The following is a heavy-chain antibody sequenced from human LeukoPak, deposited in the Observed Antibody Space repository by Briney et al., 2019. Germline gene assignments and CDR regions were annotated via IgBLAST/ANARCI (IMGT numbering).Heavy chain of an antibody. CDR1: GYTLTELS. V-gene: IGHV1-24*01. Sequence: ASVRVSCKVSGYTLTELSMHWVRQAPGKGLEWMGGFDPEDGETIYAQKFQGRVTMTEDTSTDTAYMELSSLRSEDTAVYYCATAPQASYCGSTSCYVFDYWGQGTLVTVSS. J-gene: IGHJ4*02. CDR2: FDPEDGET. D-gene: IGHD2-2*01. CDR3: ATAPQASYCGSTSCYVFDY.